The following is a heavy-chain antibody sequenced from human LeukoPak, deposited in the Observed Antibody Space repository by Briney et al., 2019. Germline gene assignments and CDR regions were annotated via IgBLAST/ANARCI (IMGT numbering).Heavy chain of an antibody. Sequence: PSETLSLTCTVSGGSISSSSYYWGWIRQPPGKGLEWIGSIYYSGSTYYNPSLKSRVTISVDTSKNQFSLKLSSVTAADTAVYYYARDALTAIIRGFDYWGQGTLVTVSS. CDR1: GGSISSSSYY. CDR3: ARDALTAIIRGFDY. J-gene: IGHJ4*02. CDR2: IYYSGST. D-gene: IGHD5-18*01. V-gene: IGHV4-39*07.